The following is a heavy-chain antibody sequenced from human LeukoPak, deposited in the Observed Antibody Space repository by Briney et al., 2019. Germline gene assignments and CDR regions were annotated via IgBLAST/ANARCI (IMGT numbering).Heavy chain of an antibody. CDR2: IYHSGDT. J-gene: IGHJ3*02. V-gene: IGHV4-4*02. CDR1: GGSITSSNW. Sequence: SGTLSLTCAVSGGSITSSNWWSWVRQPPGKRLEWIGEIYHSGDTNYNPSLKSRVTISLDKSKNQFSLKVSSVTAADTAVYYCARDMGQDAFDIWGQGTMVTVSS. D-gene: IGHD3-10*01. CDR3: ARDMGQDAFDI.